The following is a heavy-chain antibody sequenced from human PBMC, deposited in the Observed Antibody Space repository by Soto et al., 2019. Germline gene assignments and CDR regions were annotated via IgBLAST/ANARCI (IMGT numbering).Heavy chain of an antibody. CDR1: GGSFSGYY. CDR3: ARGRRWGARQDYYYGMDV. CDR2: INHSGST. V-gene: IGHV4-34*01. Sequence: SETLSLTCAVYGGSFSGYYWSWIRQPPGKGLVWIGEINHSGSTNYNPSLKSRVTISVDTSKNQFSLKLSSVAAADTAVYYCARGRRWGARQDYYYGMDVWGQGTTVTVSS. D-gene: IGHD1-26*01. J-gene: IGHJ6*02.